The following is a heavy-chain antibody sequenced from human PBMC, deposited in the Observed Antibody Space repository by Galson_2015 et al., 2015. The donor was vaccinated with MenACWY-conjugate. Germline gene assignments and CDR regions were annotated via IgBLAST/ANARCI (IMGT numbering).Heavy chain of an antibody. V-gene: IGHV3-7*01. CDR1: GFTFSNSW. J-gene: IGHJ4*02. Sequence: SLRLSCATSGFTFSNSWMGWVRQAPGKGLEWVANIKQDGSGKYYVDSVKGRFIISRDNAKNSLFLQMDSLRAEDTALYYCARAKEQWLSKTFDLWGLGTLVTVSS. CDR3: ARAKEQWLSKTFDL. D-gene: IGHD6-19*01. CDR2: IKQDGSGK.